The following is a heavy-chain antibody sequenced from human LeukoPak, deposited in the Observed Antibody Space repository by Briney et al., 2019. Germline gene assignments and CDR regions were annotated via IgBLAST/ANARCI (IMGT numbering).Heavy chain of an antibody. D-gene: IGHD2-15*01. CDR1: GWSFSGYY. J-gene: IGHJ6*02. V-gene: IGHV4-34*01. Sequence: SETLSLTCAVYGWSFSGYYWSWIRQPPGKGLEWIGEINHSGSTNYNPSLKSRVTISVDTSKNQFSLKLSSVTAADTAVYYCARGPAATPLFYYYYGMDVWGQGTTVTVSS. CDR3: ARGPAATPLFYYYYGMDV. CDR2: INHSGST.